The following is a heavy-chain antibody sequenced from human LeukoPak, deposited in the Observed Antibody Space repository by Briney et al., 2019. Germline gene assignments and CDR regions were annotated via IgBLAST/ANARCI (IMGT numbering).Heavy chain of an antibody. CDR3: ARDRVVGATTESFDI. D-gene: IGHD1-26*01. Sequence: FQGRVTMTRDTSTSTVYMELSSLRSEDTAVYYCARDRVVGATTESFDIWGQGTMVTVSS. J-gene: IGHJ3*02. V-gene: IGHV1-46*01.